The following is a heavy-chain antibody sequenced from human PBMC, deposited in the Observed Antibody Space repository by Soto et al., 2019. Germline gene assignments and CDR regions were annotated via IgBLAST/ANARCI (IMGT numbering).Heavy chain of an antibody. CDR2: IKQDGTEK. CDR1: GFTFSNYW. CDR3: ASVAI. Sequence: EVQLVESGGGLVQPGGSLRLSCAASGFTFSNYWMSGVRQAPGKGMEWVANIKQDGTEKNYVDSVRGRFTISRDNAKNSLDLQMNSLTAEDTDVYYCASVAIWGQGILVTGSS. J-gene: IGHJ4*02. D-gene: IGHD5-12*01. V-gene: IGHV3-7*01.